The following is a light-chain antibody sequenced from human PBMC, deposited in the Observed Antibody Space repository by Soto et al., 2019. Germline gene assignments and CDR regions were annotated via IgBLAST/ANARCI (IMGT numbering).Light chain of an antibody. V-gene: IGKV3-20*01. J-gene: IGKJ1*01. CDR2: GAS. CDR3: QQYGSLPGT. CDR1: QSVSSN. Sequence: EIVMTQSPATLSVAPGEGATLSCRASQSVSSNLAWYQQKPVQAPRLLIYGASSGATGIPDRFSGSGSGTDFTLTISRLEPEDFAVYYCQQYGSLPGTFGQGTKVDIK.